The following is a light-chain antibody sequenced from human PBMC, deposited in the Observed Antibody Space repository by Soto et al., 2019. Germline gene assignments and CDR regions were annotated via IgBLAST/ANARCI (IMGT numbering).Light chain of an antibody. Sequence: DVVMTQSPLSLPVTLGQPASISCRSSQSLVFSDGNTFFNWFHQRPGQSPRRLIYKVSKRDSGGPDRLSGRESSTDFPLTISRVEAEDGGVYYCLQGSHWPRRYIFGQVTKLEIQ. CDR3: LQGSHWPRRYI. J-gene: IGKJ2*01. V-gene: IGKV2-30*01. CDR2: KVS. CDR1: QSLVFSDGNTF.